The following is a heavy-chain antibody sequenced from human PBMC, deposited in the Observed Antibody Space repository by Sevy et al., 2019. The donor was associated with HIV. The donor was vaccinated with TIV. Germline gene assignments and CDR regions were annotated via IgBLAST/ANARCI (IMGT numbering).Heavy chain of an antibody. CDR1: GFTVNDKY. CDR3: VSLFLSYRSGWSYFDY. Sequence: GGSLRLSCAISGFTVNDKYIIWVRQAPGKGLEWVSVIFSSGSTYYADSAKGRFIISRDNSKHTVYLQMNSVRAEDTAVYYCVSLFLSYRSGWSYFDYWGQGTLVTVSS. J-gene: IGHJ4*02. CDR2: IFSSGST. D-gene: IGHD6-19*01. V-gene: IGHV3-66*02.